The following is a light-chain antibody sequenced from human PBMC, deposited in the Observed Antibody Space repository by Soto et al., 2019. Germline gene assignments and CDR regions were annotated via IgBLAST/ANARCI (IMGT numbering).Light chain of an antibody. CDR3: SSYTSSSSYV. CDR1: SSDVGGYKY. Sequence: QAVVTQPASVSGSPGQSITISCTGTSSDVGGYKYVSWYQQHPGKAPKLLIYTVSNRPSGVSNRFSGSKSGNTASLTISGLQAEDEADYYCSSYTSSSSYVFGTGTKVTVL. CDR2: TVS. V-gene: IGLV2-14*01. J-gene: IGLJ1*01.